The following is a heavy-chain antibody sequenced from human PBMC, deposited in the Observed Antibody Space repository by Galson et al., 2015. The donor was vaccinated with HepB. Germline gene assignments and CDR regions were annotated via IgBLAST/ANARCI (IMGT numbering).Heavy chain of an antibody. CDR2: IKQDGSEK. CDR3: TAGLSRTFDPGY. V-gene: IGHV3-7*03. Sequence: SLRLSCAASGFIFSSYWMSWVRQAPGKGLEWVANIKQDGSEKFYVDSVKGRFTISRDDSKDTMYLQMDSLIIDDTAVYCCTAGLSRTFDPGYWGQGTLVTVSS. J-gene: IGHJ4*02. D-gene: IGHD3-9*01. CDR1: GFIFSSYW.